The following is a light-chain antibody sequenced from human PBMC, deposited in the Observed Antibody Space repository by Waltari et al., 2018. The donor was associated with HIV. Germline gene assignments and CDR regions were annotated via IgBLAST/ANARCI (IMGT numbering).Light chain of an antibody. V-gene: IGLV1-44*01. CDR1: SSNIGSNT. CDR3: AAWDDSLSGVV. CDR2: TNN. J-gene: IGLJ2*01. Sequence: QSVLTQPPSASGTPGQRVTISGSGSSSNIGSNTVKWYQQLPGAAPKLLIYTNNQRPSGVPDRFSGSKSGTSASLAISGLQSEDEADYYCAAWDDSLSGVVFGGGTKLTVL.